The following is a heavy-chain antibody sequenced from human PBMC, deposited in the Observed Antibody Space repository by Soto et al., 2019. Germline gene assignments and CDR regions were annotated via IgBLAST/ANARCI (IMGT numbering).Heavy chain of an antibody. V-gene: IGHV4-30-4*08. CDR1: GGSISSGDYW. CDR2: MSSTGNT. Sequence: QVQLQESGPGLVKPAQTLSLTCTVSGGSISSGDYWWSWIRQPPGKGLEWIGYMSSTGNTYYKPSLKSRVTISVDTSTIQLSLKVNSVTAADTAVYYCARDRPGTGRNAFDIWGQGTMVTVSS. CDR3: ARDRPGTGRNAFDI. D-gene: IGHD1-1*01. J-gene: IGHJ3*02.